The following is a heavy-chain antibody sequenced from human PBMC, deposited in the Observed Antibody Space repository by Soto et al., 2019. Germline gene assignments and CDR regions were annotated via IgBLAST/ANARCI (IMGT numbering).Heavy chain of an antibody. CDR3: ARGHVVPDEDYMDV. Sequence: GASVKVSCKASGYTFTSYAMHWVRQAPGQRLEWMGWINAGNGNTKYSQKLQGRVTITRDTSASTAYMELSSLRSEDTAVYYCARGHVVPDEDYMDVWGKGTTVTVSS. CDR2: INAGNGNT. J-gene: IGHJ6*03. V-gene: IGHV1-3*01. CDR1: GYTFTSYA. D-gene: IGHD2-2*01.